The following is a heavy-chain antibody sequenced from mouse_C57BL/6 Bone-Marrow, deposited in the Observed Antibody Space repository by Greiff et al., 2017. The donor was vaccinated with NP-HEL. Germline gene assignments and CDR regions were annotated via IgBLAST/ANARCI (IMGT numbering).Heavy chain of an antibody. J-gene: IGHJ4*01. V-gene: IGHV5-16*01. Sequence: EVMLVESEGGLVQPGSSMKLSCTTSGFTFSDYYMAWVRQVPEKGLDWVANINYDGSSTYYLDSLKSRFLISRDNAKNILFLQMSRLKSEDTATYYCAREGGLRRRTYAMDYWGQGTSVTVSS. CDR1: GFTFSDYY. CDR3: AREGGLRRRTYAMDY. CDR2: INYDGSST. D-gene: IGHD2-4*01.